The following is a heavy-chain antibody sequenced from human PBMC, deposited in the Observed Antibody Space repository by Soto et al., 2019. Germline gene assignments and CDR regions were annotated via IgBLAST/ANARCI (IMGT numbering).Heavy chain of an antibody. Sequence: SETLSLTCTVSGGSISSYYWSWIQQPPGKGLEWIGYIYYSGSTNYNPSLKSRVTISVDTSKNQFSLKLSSVTAADTAVYYCARLRGYYGSGSYSNWFDPWGQGTLVTVSS. V-gene: IGHV4-59*08. CDR3: ARLRGYYGSGSYSNWFDP. CDR2: IYYSGST. J-gene: IGHJ5*02. CDR1: GGSISSYY. D-gene: IGHD3-10*01.